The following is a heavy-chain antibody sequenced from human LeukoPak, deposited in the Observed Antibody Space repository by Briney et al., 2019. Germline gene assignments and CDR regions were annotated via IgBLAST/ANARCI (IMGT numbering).Heavy chain of an antibody. J-gene: IGHJ4*02. Sequence: GGSLRLSCAASGFTFSSYAMSWVRQAPGKGLEWVSGVSGSGGSTYYADSVKGRFTISRDNSKNTLYLQMNSLRAEDTAVYYCAKSSEVVVVATLFDYWGQGTLVTVSS. V-gene: IGHV3-23*01. D-gene: IGHD2-15*01. CDR1: GFTFSSYA. CDR3: AKSSEVVVVATLFDY. CDR2: VSGSGGST.